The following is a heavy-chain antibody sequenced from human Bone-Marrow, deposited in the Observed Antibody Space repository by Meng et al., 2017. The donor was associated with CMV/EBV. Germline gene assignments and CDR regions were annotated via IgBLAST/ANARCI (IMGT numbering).Heavy chain of an antibody. CDR2: ISSSSSYI. CDR3: AKDNGGSYYYGMDV. Sequence: GESLKISCAASGFTFSSYSMNWVRQAPGKGLEWVSSISSSSSYIYYADSVKGRFTISRDNAKNSLYLQMNSLRAEDMALYYCAKDNGGSYYYGMDVWVQGTTVTVSS. D-gene: IGHD3-10*01. V-gene: IGHV3-21*04. J-gene: IGHJ6*02. CDR1: GFTFSSYS.